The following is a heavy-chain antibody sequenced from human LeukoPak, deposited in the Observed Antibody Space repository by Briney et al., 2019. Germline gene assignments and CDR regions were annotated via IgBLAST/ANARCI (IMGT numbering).Heavy chain of an antibody. D-gene: IGHD7-27*01. CDR3: ARREVTGGPFDY. CDR2: INHSGST. J-gene: IGHJ4*02. Sequence: SETLSLTCAVYGGSFSGYYWNWTRQPPGKGLEWIGEINHSGSTNYNPSLKSRVTISVDTSKNQFSLKLSSVTAADTAVYYCARREVTGGPFDYWGQGTLVTVSS. V-gene: IGHV4-34*01. CDR1: GGSFSGYY.